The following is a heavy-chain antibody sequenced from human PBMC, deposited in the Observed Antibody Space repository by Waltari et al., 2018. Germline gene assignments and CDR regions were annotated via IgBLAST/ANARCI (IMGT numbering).Heavy chain of an antibody. CDR1: GGSISSYY. Sequence: QVQLQESGPGLVKPSETLSLTCTVSGGSISSYYWSWLRQPAGKGLEWIGRIYTSGSTNYNPSLKSRVTMSVDTSKNQFSLKLSSVTAADTAVYYCARNNLITMIVVAPTGWYFDLWGRGTLVTVSS. CDR2: IYTSGST. CDR3: ARNNLITMIVVAPTGWYFDL. D-gene: IGHD3-22*01. V-gene: IGHV4-4*07. J-gene: IGHJ2*01.